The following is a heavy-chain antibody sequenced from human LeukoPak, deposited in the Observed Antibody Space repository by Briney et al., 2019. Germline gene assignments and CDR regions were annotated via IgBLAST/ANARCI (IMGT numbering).Heavy chain of an antibody. J-gene: IGHJ2*01. CDR3: AKDHSNADWYFDL. CDR1: GFTFSNYW. CDR2: ISGSGDTT. V-gene: IGHV3-23*01. D-gene: IGHD4-11*01. Sequence: GGSLRLSCAASGFTFSNYWMTWVRQAPGKGLEWVSGISGSGDTTYNADSVEGRFTISRDNSKNRLYLLMYGLRVEDTAVYFCAKDHSNADWYFDLWGRGTLVTVSP.